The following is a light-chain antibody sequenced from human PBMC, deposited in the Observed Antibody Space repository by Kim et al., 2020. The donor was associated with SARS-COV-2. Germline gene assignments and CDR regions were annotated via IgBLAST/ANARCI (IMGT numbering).Light chain of an antibody. CDR2: EDS. Sequence: SPGQRDRITCSGDALPKKYAYGYQEKSSQAPVLVIYEDSKRPSGIPERFSGSSSGTMATLTISGAQVEDEADYYCYSTDSSGNHRVFGGGTQLTVL. CDR3: YSTDSSGNHRV. CDR1: ALPKKY. J-gene: IGLJ3*02. V-gene: IGLV3-10*01.